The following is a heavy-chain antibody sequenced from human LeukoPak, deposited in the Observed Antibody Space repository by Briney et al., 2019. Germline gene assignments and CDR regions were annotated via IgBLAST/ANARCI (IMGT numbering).Heavy chain of an antibody. CDR2: IIPIFGTA. V-gene: IGHV1-69*13. CDR1: GGTFSSYA. D-gene: IGHD2-8*01. Sequence: SVKVSCKASGGTFSSYAISWVRQAPGQGLEWMGGIIPIFGTANYAQKFQGRVTITADESTSTAYMELSSLRSEDTAVYYCARNLMVGSYYYYYMDVWVKGTTVTVSS. CDR3: ARNLMVGSYYYYYMDV. J-gene: IGHJ6*03.